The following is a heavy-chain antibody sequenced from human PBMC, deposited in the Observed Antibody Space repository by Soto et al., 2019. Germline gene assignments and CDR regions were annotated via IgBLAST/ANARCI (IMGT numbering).Heavy chain of an antibody. D-gene: IGHD3-22*01. V-gene: IGHV1-18*01. CDR3: ARITDYYDSSGYYGGNYFDY. J-gene: IGHJ4*02. CDR1: GYTFTSYG. CDR2: ISAYNGNT. Sequence: ASVKVSCKASGYTFTSYGISWVRQEPGQGLEWMGWISAYNGNTNYAQKLQGRVTMTTDTSTSTAYMELRSLRSDDTAVYYCARITDYYDSSGYYGGNYFDYWGQGTLVTVSS.